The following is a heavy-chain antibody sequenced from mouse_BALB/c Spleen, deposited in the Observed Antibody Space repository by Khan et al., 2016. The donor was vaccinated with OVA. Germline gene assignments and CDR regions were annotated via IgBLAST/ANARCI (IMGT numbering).Heavy chain of an antibody. CDR3: ARDRIDY. J-gene: IGHJ2*01. CDR2: INLTSGYT. V-gene: IGHV1-7*01. Sequence: VQLVESGAELAKPGASVKMSCKASGYTFTSYWMHWIKQRPGQGLEWIGYINLTSGYTDYNQKFMDKATLTADKSSSTAYMQLSSLTSDDSAVYCCARDRIDYWGQGTALKVSS. CDR1: GYTFTSYW.